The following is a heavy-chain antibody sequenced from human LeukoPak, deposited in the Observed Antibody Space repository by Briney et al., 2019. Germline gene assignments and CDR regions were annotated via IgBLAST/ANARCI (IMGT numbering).Heavy chain of an antibody. D-gene: IGHD3-16*01. V-gene: IGHV4-38-2*02. CDR1: GYSISSGYY. CDR2: IYHSGST. J-gene: IGHJ4*02. CDR3: ARLAYGLTSFDY. Sequence: SETLSLTCTVSGYSISSGYYWGWIRQPPGKGLEWNGSIYHSGSTYYNPSLKSRVTISVDTSKNQFSLKLSSVTAADTAVYYCARLAYGLTSFDYWGQGTLVTVSS.